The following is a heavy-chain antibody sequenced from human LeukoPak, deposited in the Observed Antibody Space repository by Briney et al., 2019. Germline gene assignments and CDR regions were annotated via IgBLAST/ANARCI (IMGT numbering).Heavy chain of an antibody. D-gene: IGHD3-16*01. V-gene: IGHV4-39*01. J-gene: IGHJ5*02. CDR3: ARTYYDYVRGWFDP. CDR1: GGSISSSSYY. Sequence: PSETLSLTCTVSGGSISSSSYYWGWIRQPPGKGLEWIGSIYYSGSTYYNPSLKGRVTISVDTSKNQFSLKLSSVTAADTAVYYCARTYYDYVRGWFDPWGQGTLVTVSS. CDR2: IYYSGST.